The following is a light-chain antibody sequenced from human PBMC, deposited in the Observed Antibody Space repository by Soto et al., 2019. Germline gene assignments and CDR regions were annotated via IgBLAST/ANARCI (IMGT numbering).Light chain of an antibody. CDR3: QQYNNWPRT. J-gene: IGKJ1*01. V-gene: IGKV3D-15*01. CDR1: QSVSNN. Sequence: EIVLTQSPGTLSLSPGERATLSCRASQSVSNNYLAWYQQKPGQAPRLLIYGASNRATGIPDRFSDSGSGTEFTLTINSLQSEDLAVYYCQQYNNWPRTFGQGTKVDIK. CDR2: GAS.